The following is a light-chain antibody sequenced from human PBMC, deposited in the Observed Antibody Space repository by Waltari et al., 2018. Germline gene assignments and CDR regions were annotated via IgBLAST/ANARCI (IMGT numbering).Light chain of an antibody. CDR2: NNN. CDR3: AVWDDSLNGWM. CDR1: SSNIGSKT. Sequence: QSVVTQSPSASGPPGQRVTISCSGSSSNIGSKTVNWYQHLPGTAPKLLIHNNNQRPSGVPDRFSGSKSCTSASRAISGLQSEDEAEYYCAVWDDSLNGWMFGGGTKLTVL. V-gene: IGLV1-44*01. J-gene: IGLJ3*02.